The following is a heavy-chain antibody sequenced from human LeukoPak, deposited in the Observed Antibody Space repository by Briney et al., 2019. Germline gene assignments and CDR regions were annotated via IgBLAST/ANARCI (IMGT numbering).Heavy chain of an antibody. V-gene: IGHV3-23*01. CDR1: GFTFSRNA. CDR3: AKLPNNYYYYMDV. Sequence: GGSLRLSCAASGFTFSRNAMSWVRQAPGKGLEWVSGLSDNGRTTYYADSVKGRFTISRDNSKNTLYLQMSSLRAEDTAVYYRAKLPNNYYYYMDVWGKGTTVTVSS. CDR2: LSDNGRTT. J-gene: IGHJ6*03.